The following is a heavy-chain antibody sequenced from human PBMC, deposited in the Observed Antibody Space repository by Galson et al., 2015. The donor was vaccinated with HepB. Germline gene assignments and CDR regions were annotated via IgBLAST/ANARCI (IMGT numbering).Heavy chain of an antibody. J-gene: IGHJ4*02. CDR3: AGSDLLDQ. CDR2: ISSDGRDK. Sequence: SLRLSCAASGFIFSTYGMHWVRQAPGKGLEWVAVISSDGRDKYYVDSVKGRFSISRDNSKNTLYLQMNGLRAEDSAVYYCAGSDLLDQWGQGTLVTVSS. D-gene: IGHD3-10*01. CDR1: GFIFSTYG. V-gene: IGHV3-30*03.